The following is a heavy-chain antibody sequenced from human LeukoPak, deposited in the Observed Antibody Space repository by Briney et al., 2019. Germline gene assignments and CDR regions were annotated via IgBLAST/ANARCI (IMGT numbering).Heavy chain of an antibody. V-gene: IGHV4-61*01. Sequence: SETLSLTCAVSGGSISSTSYYWSWIRQPPGKGLEWIGYIYYSGSTNYNPSLKSRVTISVDTSKNQFSLKLSSVTAADTAVYYCARMVRSYGYCMDVWGKGTTVTVSS. CDR3: ARMVRSYGYCMDV. CDR2: IYYSGST. CDR1: GGSISSTSYY. D-gene: IGHD5-18*01. J-gene: IGHJ6*03.